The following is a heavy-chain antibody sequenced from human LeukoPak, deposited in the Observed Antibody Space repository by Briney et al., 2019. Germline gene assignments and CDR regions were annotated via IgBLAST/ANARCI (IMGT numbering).Heavy chain of an antibody. CDR3: ARVYGSGRYYYYGMDV. V-gene: IGHV4-34*01. CDR2: INHSGST. Sequence: PSETLSLTCAVYGGSFSGYYWSWIRQPPGKGLEWIGVINHSGSTNYNPSLKSRVTISVDTSKNQFSLKLSSVTAADTAVYYCARVYGSGRYYYYGMDVWGKGTTVTVSS. J-gene: IGHJ6*04. CDR1: GGSFSGYY. D-gene: IGHD3-10*01.